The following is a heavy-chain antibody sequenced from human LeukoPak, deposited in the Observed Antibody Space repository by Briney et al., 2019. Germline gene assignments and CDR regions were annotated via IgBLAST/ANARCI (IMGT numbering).Heavy chain of an antibody. D-gene: IGHD3-9*01. J-gene: IGHJ5*02. Sequence: PGGSLRLSCAASGFTFSSYAMSWVRQAPGKGLEWVSYISSSGSTIYYADSVKGRFTISRDNAKNSLYLQMNSLRAEDTAVYYCARSPTWLLNWFDPWGQGTLVTVSS. V-gene: IGHV3-48*04. CDR3: ARSPTWLLNWFDP. CDR1: GFTFSSYA. CDR2: ISSSGSTI.